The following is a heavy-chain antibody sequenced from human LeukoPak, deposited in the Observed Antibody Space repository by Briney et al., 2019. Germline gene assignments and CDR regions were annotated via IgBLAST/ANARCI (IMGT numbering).Heavy chain of an antibody. V-gene: IGHV3-23*01. D-gene: IGHD3-10*01. CDR3: AKRGVVIRVILVGFHKEAYYFDS. CDR1: GITLSNYG. J-gene: IGHJ4*02. CDR2: VGDRGGRT. Sequence: GGSLRLSCAVSGITLSNYGMSWVRQAPGKGREWAAGVGDRGGRTTYADSVKGRFTISRGNSKNTLYVQMNSLRAEDTAVYFCAKRGVVIRVILVGFHKEAYYFDSWGQGVVVTVSS.